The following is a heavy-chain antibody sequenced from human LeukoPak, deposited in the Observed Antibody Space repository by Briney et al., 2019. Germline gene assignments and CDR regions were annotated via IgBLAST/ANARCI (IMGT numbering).Heavy chain of an antibody. CDR1: GFTFDDYA. CDR2: ISWNSANI. D-gene: IGHD6-13*01. Sequence: GGSLRLSCAASGFTFDDYAMHWVRQAPGKGLEWVSRISWNSANIGYAEFVKGRFTTSRDNAKKSLYLQMNSLRAEDTALYYCVKGRSSGAPFYYFENWGQGTLVTVSS. CDR3: VKGRSSGAPFYYFEN. V-gene: IGHV3-9*01. J-gene: IGHJ4*02.